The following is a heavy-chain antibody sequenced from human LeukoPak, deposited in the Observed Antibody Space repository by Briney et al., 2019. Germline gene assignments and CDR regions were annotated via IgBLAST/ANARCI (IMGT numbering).Heavy chain of an antibody. CDR1: GGSISSYY. J-gene: IGHJ4*02. CDR2: IYYSGST. CDR3: ARGPAPGEWELFPGDY. V-gene: IGHV4-59*08. D-gene: IGHD1-26*01. Sequence: SEILSLTCTVSGGSISSYYWSWIRQPPGKGLEWIGYIYYSGSTNYNPSLKSRVTISVDTSKNQFSLKLSSVTAADAAVYYCARGPAPGEWELFPGDYWGQGTLVTVSS.